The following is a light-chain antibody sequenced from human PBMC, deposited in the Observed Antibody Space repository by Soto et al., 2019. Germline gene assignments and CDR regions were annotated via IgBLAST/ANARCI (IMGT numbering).Light chain of an antibody. V-gene: IGKV1-39*01. CDR2: SAS. Sequence: DIQMTQSPSSLPASVGDRVTLTCRASQNIGTYLNCYQQKPGKAPKLLIYSASSLQSGVPSRLSGSGSGTDFTLTISSLQPEDFATYSCQQSSTIPYTFGQGTKLEIE. CDR1: QNIGTY. CDR3: QQSSTIPYT. J-gene: IGKJ2*01.